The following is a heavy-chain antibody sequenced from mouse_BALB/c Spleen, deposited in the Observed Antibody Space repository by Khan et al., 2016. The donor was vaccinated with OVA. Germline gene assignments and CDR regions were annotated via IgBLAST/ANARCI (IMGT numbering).Heavy chain of an antibody. CDR2: ISSGGSFT. V-gene: IGHV5-9-3*01. Sequence: EVELVESGGGLVKPGGSLKLSCAASGFTFSNYAMSWVRQTPEKRLEWVATISSGGSFTYYPDSVKGRFTISRDNAKNTLYLQMSSLRSEDTAMFYCARTHCYYCSNYFDYWGQGTTLTVSS. CDR1: GFTFSNYA. D-gene: IGHD1-1*01. CDR3: ARTHCYYCSNYFDY. J-gene: IGHJ2*01.